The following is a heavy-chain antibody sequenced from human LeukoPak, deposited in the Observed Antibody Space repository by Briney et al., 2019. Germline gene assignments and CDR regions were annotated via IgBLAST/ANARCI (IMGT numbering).Heavy chain of an antibody. D-gene: IGHD6-13*01. J-gene: IGHJ4*02. CDR3: ARGFSSWYLSPYYLEY. V-gene: IGHV1-2*02. CDR2: INPNSGGT. Sequence: ASVKVSCKASGYTFTGYYMHWVRQAPGQALEWMGWINPNSGGTNYAQKFQGRVTVTRDTSITTAYMELSRLRSDDTAVYYCARGFSSWYLSPYYLEYCGQGTPVTVSS. CDR1: GYTFTGYY.